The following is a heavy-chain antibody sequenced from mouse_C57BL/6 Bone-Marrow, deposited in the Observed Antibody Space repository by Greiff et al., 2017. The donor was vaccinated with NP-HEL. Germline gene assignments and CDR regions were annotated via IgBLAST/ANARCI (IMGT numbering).Heavy chain of an antibody. CDR3: TTAPYDGYYTWFAY. J-gene: IGHJ3*01. Sequence: EVQVVESGAELVRPGASVKLSCTASGFNIKDDYMHWVKQRPEQGLEWIGWIDPENGDTEYASKFQGKATITADTSSNTAYLQLSSLTSEDTAVYYCTTAPYDGYYTWFAYWGQGTLVTVSA. V-gene: IGHV14-4*01. CDR1: GFNIKDDY. D-gene: IGHD2-3*01. CDR2: IDPENGDT.